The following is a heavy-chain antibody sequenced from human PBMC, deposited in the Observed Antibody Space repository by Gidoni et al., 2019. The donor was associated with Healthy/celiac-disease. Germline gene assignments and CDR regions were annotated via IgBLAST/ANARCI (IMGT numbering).Heavy chain of an antibody. CDR3: ARLAWTSWGYGAFDI. CDR2: ISSSGSTI. D-gene: IGHD3-10*01. V-gene: IGHV3-48*03. Sequence: EVQLVESGGGLVQPGGSLRLSCAASGFPFSSYEMNWVRQAPGKGLGWVSYISSSGSTIYYADSVKGRFTISRDNAKNSLYLQMNSLRAEDTAVYYCARLAWTSWGYGAFDIWGQGTMVTVSS. CDR1: GFPFSSYE. J-gene: IGHJ3*02.